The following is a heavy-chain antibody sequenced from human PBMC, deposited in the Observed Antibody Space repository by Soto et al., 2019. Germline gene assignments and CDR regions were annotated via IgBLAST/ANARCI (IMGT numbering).Heavy chain of an antibody. D-gene: IGHD3-10*01. Sequence: QVQLVESGGGVVQPGRSLRLSCETSGFNFSTYGMHWVRQAPGKGLEWVAFIWYDGSNKYYADSVKGRFTISRDNSKNTLYLQMNSLRGEDTAVYYGSRDHEEHAHVGDRFDPWCQGTLVTVSS. V-gene: IGHV3-33*01. J-gene: IGHJ5*02. CDR3: SRDHEEHAHVGDRFDP. CDR1: GFNFSTYG. CDR2: IWYDGSNK.